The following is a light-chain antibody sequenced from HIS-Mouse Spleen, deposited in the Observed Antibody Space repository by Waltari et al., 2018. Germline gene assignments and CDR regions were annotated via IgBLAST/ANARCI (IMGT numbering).Light chain of an antibody. CDR2: RNT. V-gene: IGLV1-47*01. CDR1: SSNIGSNY. J-gene: IGLJ2*01. Sequence: QSVLTQPPSASGTPGQRVTISCSGSSSNIGSNYVYWYQQLPGTAPKLLISRNTQRPSWVPDRFSGSKSGTSASLAISGLRSEDEADYYCAAWDDSLSGPVVGGGTKLTVL. CDR3: AAWDDSLSGPV.